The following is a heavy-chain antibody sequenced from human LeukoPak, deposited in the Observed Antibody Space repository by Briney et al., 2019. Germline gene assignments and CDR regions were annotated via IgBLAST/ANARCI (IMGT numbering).Heavy chain of an antibody. J-gene: IGHJ4*02. CDR3: ATYRYCTNGVCYRFDY. CDR2: INEDGSEK. Sequence: GGSLRLSCAASGFTFTNYFMTWVRQAPGRGLEWVANINEDGSEKNYVGSMKGRFTISRDNAKNSLYLQMNSLRAEDTAVYYCATYRYCTNGVCYRFDYWGQGTLVTVSS. V-gene: IGHV3-7*01. D-gene: IGHD2-8*01. CDR1: GFTFTNYF.